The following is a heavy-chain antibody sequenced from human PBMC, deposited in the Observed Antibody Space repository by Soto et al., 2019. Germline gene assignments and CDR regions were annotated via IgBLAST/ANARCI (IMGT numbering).Heavy chain of an antibody. CDR1: GFTFSAYS. CDR3: VREGTADYAFDV. CDR2: ISSRSSYI. D-gene: IGHD2-2*01. Sequence: GGSLRLSCAASGFTFSAYSFNWVRQAPGKGLEWVASISSRSSYIYYADSVRGRFLISRDNTKNSVYLQMNSLRAEDTAVYFCVREGTADYAFDVWGQGTRVTVSS. J-gene: IGHJ3*01. V-gene: IGHV3-21*01.